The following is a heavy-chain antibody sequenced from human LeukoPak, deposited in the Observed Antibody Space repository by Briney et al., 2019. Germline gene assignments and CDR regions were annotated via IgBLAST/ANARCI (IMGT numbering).Heavy chain of an antibody. Sequence: SGTLSLTCAVSGDSISSRTWWSWVRQPPGKGLEWIGEIFHSGSTNYNPSLKSRVTILVDKSKNQFSLKLSSVTAADTAVYYCARDQREELYWGGHCSSGNCRVYGMDVWGKGTTVTVSS. J-gene: IGHJ6*04. CDR2: IFHSGST. CDR1: GDSISSRTW. CDR3: ARDQREELYWGGHCSSGNCRVYGMDV. D-gene: IGHD2-15*01. V-gene: IGHV4-4*02.